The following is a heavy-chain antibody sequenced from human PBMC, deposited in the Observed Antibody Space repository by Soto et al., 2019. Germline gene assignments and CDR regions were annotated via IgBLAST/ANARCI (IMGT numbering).Heavy chain of an antibody. Sequence: QVQLVQSGAEVKKPESSVKVSCTAPGGTFSTYAISWVRQAPGQGLEWMGGIIPMFGTANYAQRFQDRVTITADESTNTVYMELSSLRSEDPAVYFCASGIQLWLRRINNGYSGWGQGTLVTVS. CDR1: GGTFSTYA. CDR2: IIPMFGTA. J-gene: IGHJ4*02. CDR3: ASGIQLWLRRINNGYSG. D-gene: IGHD5-12*01. V-gene: IGHV1-69*12.